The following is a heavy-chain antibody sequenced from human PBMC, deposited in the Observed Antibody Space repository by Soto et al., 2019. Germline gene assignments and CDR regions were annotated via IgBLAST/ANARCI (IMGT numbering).Heavy chain of an antibody. D-gene: IGHD6-6*01. CDR2: ISWNSGSI. CDR3: AKDRGEYGSSSGWFDP. J-gene: IGHJ5*02. CDR1: GFTFDDYA. Sequence: EVQLVESGGGLVQPGRSLRLSCAASGFTFDDYAMHWVRQAPGKGLEWVSGISWNSGSIAYADSVKDRFTISRDNAKNSLYLQMNSLRAEDTALYYCAKDRGEYGSSSGWFDPWGQGILVTVSS. V-gene: IGHV3-9*01.